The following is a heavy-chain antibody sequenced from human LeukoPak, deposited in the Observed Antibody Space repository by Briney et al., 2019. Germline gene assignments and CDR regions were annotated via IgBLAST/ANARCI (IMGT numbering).Heavy chain of an antibody. J-gene: IGHJ2*01. CDR3: ARMSVFWYFDL. Sequence: SETLSLTCTVSGGXISSTSYYWGWIRQPPGKGLEWSGSIYYSGNTYYNPSLKSRVTISVDTSKNQFSLNLSSVTAADTAVYYCARMSVFWYFDLWGRGTLVTVSS. CDR1: GGXISSTSYY. CDR2: IYYSGNT. V-gene: IGHV4-39*01.